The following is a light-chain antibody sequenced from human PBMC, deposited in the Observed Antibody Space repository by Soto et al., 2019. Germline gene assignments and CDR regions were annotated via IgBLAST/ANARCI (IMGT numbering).Light chain of an antibody. Sequence: VFTQSPGTLSLSPGDRATLSCRASRTVSGNFLAWYQQIPGQAPRLLIYGASSRATGIPERISGSGSGTDFTLTINRXEPEDFAVYYCQQYGDSPLTFGGGTKVDIK. J-gene: IGKJ4*01. V-gene: IGKV3-20*01. CDR1: RTVSGNF. CDR2: GAS. CDR3: QQYGDSPLT.